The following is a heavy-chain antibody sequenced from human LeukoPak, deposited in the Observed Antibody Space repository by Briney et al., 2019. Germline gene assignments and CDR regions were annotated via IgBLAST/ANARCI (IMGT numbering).Heavy chain of an antibody. Sequence: SETLPLTCIVSGGPISSSSYYWSWIRQPPGKGLEWIGSINYSGNTYYNPSLKSRVIMSVDTSKNQFSLKLSSVTAADTAVYYCARRGVGAAGYFDNWGQGTLVTVSS. J-gene: IGHJ4*02. CDR3: ARRGVGAAGYFDN. V-gene: IGHV4-39*01. CDR2: INYSGNT. CDR1: GGPISSSSYY. D-gene: IGHD1-26*01.